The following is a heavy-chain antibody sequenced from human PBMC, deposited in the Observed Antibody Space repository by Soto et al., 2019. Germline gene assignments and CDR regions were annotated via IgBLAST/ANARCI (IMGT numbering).Heavy chain of an antibody. CDR3: ARALVTYSSSSGGMDV. Sequence: RLEWMGGIIASCGTANYAQKLEGRGTITADESTRTAYMELSSLSSEDTAVYFCARALVTYSSSSGGMDVWGEGTTVTVSS. D-gene: IGHD6-6*01. J-gene: IGHJ6*04. CDR2: IIASCGTA. V-gene: IGHV1-69*01.